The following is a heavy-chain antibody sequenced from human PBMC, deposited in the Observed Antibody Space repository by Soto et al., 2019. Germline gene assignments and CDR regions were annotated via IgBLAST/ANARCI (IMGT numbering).Heavy chain of an antibody. D-gene: IGHD2-2*01. Sequence: GGSLRLSCAASGFTFSSYSMNWVRQAPGKGLEWVSAISSSSGSTYYADSVKGRFTISRDNSKNTLYLQMNSLRAEDTAVYYCAKRSTSPTPWFDPWGQGTLVTVSS. V-gene: IGHV3-23*01. CDR2: ISSSSGST. J-gene: IGHJ5*02. CDR3: AKRSTSPTPWFDP. CDR1: GFTFSSYS.